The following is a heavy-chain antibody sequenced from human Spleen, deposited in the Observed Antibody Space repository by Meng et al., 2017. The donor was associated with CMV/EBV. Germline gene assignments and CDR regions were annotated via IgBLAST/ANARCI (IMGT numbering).Heavy chain of an antibody. CDR2: IYYSGST. CDR3: ARDGNWGRAFDI. D-gene: IGHD7-27*01. V-gene: IGHV4-61*01. CDR1: GASVNTENYY. J-gene: IGHJ3*02. Sequence: SETLSLTCSVSGASVNTENYYWSWIRQPPGKGLEWIGYIYYSGSTNYNPSLKSRVTISVDTSKNQFSLKLSSVTAADTAVYYCARDGNWGRAFDIWGQGTMVTVSS.